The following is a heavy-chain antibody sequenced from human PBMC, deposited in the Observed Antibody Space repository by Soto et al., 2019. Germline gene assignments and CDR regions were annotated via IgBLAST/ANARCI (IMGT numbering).Heavy chain of an antibody. J-gene: IGHJ4*02. CDR3: ARDIITFGGVIVSRHYFDY. Sequence: GGSLRLSCAASGFTFSSYSMNWVRQAPGKGLEWVSSISSSSSYIYYADSVKGRFTISRDNAKNSLYLQMNSLRAEDTAVYYCARDIITFGGVIVSRHYFDYWGQGTLVTVSS. V-gene: IGHV3-21*01. CDR1: GFTFSSYS. CDR2: ISSSSSYI. D-gene: IGHD3-16*02.